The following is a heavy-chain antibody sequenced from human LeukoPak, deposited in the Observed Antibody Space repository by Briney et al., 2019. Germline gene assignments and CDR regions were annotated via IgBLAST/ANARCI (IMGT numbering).Heavy chain of an antibody. Sequence: GGSLRLSCAASGFTFSSYAMSWVRQAPGKGLEWVSAISGSGGSTHYADSVKGRFTISRDNSKNTLYLQMNSLRAEDTAVYYCAILPAAGYFDWLSPPDYWGQGTLVTVSS. CDR2: ISGSGGST. J-gene: IGHJ4*02. CDR1: GFTFSSYA. V-gene: IGHV3-23*01. CDR3: AILPAAGYFDWLSPPDY. D-gene: IGHD3-9*01.